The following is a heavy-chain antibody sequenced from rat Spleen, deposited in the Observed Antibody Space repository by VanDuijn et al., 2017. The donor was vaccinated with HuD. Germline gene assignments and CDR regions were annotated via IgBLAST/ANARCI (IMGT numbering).Heavy chain of an antibody. Sequence: EVQLVESGGGSVQPGRSMKLSCVASGFTFSDYDMAWVRQAPTKGLEWIASISSDGDNTYYRDSVKGRFTISRDNAKNTQYLQMDSLRSEDTATYYCARHGGLRNWFAYWGQGTLVTVSS. CDR2: ISSDGDNT. CDR3: ARHGGLRNWFAY. J-gene: IGHJ3*01. CDR1: GFTFSDYD. D-gene: IGHD1-11*01. V-gene: IGHV5S13*01.